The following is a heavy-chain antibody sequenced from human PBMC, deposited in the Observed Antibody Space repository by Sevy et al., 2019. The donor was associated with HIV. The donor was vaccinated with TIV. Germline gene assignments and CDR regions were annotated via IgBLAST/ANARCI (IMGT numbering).Heavy chain of an antibody. CDR2: LYDSGAA. Sequence: GGSLRLPCAVSKFTVSNNYMTWVRQAPGKGLEWVSTLYDSGAAYYAVSVKGRFTVSRDNSKNTLYLQMNSLRAEDTAVYYCARTVVLVDGPRNWLDTWGQGTLVTVSS. J-gene: IGHJ5*02. CDR1: KFTVSNNY. D-gene: IGHD2-8*02. V-gene: IGHV3-53*01. CDR3: ARTVVLVDGPRNWLDT.